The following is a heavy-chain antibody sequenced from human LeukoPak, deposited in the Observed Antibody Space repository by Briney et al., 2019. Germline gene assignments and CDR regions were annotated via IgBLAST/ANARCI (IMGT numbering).Heavy chain of an antibody. D-gene: IGHD5-24*01. CDR2: IYHSGST. V-gene: IGHV4-38-2*01. J-gene: IGHJ4*02. Sequence: PSETLSLTCAVSGYSISSGFYWGWIRQPPGKGLEWIGSIYHSGSTYYNPSLKSRVTISVDTSKNQFSLKLSSVTAADTAVYYCASMATIRSGFHYWGQGTLVTVSS. CDR3: ASMATIRSGFHY. CDR1: GYSISSGFY.